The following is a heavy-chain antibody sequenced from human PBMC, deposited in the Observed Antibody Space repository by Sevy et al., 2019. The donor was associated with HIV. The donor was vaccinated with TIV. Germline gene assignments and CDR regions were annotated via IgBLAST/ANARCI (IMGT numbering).Heavy chain of an antibody. D-gene: IGHD6-13*01. CDR3: ARGVQPYSSSWFDY. V-gene: IGHV3-33*01. CDR1: GFTFSSYG. CDR2: IWYDGSNK. J-gene: IGHJ4*02. Sequence: GGSLRLSCAASGFTFSSYGMHWVRQAPGKGLEWVAVIWYDGSNKYYADSVKGRFTISRGNSKNTLYLQMNSLRAEDTAVYYCARGVQPYSSSWFDYWGQGTLVTVSS.